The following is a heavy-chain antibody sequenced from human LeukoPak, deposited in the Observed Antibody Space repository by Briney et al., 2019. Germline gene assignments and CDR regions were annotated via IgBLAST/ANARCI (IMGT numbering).Heavy chain of an antibody. CDR3: ARDLGGASYGYFDL. CDR1: GGSISSYS. CDR2: IYYSGTT. D-gene: IGHD3-10*01. V-gene: IGHV4-59*01. Sequence: SETLSLTCTVSGGSISSYSWSWIRQPPGKGLEWVGYIYYSGTTNYNPSLKSRVTISVDTSKNQLSLKLNSVNAADTAVYHCARDLGGASYGYFDLWGRGTLVTVSS. J-gene: IGHJ2*01.